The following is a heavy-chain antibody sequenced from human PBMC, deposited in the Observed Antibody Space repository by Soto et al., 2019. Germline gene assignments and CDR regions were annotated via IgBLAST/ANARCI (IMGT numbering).Heavy chain of an antibody. V-gene: IGHV3-21*01. CDR3: AREDCSGGSCYGHDAFDI. Sequence: PGGSLRLSCAASGFTFSSYSMNWVRQAPGKGLEWVSSISSSSSYIYYADSVKGRFTISRDNAKNSLYLQMNSLRAEDTAVYYCAREDCSGGSCYGHDAFDIWGQGTMVTVSS. J-gene: IGHJ3*02. CDR2: ISSSSSYI. D-gene: IGHD2-15*01. CDR1: GFTFSSYS.